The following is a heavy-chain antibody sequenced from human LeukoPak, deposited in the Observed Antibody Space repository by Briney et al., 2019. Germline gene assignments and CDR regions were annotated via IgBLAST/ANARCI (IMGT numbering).Heavy chain of an antibody. V-gene: IGHV1-2*02. D-gene: IGHD3-16*01. CDR2: INPNSGGT. CDR1: GYTFTSYD. J-gene: IGHJ4*02. Sequence: ASVKVSCKASGYTFTSYDINWVRQAPGQGLEWMGWINPNSGGTNYAQKFQGRVTMTRDTSISTAYMELSRLRSDDTAVYYCARATRGGRFDYWGQGTLVTVSS. CDR3: ARATRGGRFDY.